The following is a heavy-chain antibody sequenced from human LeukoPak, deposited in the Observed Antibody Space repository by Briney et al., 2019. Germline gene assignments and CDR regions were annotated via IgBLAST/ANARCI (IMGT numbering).Heavy chain of an antibody. CDR1: GFTFSNYC. J-gene: IGHJ4*02. V-gene: IGHV3-7*04. CDR2: IKQDGSEK. D-gene: IGHD2-2*01. Sequence: GGSLRLSCAVSGFTFSNYCMSWVRQAPGKGLEWVANIKQDGSEKYYVDSVKGRFTISRDNAKNSLYLQMNSLRAEDMAVYYCARDRCSSTSCFIDYWGQGTLVTVSS. CDR3: ARDRCSSTSCFIDY.